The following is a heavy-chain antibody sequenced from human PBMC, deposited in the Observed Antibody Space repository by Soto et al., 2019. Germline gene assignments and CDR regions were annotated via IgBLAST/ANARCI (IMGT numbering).Heavy chain of an antibody. CDR1: GSSSDPFT. D-gene: IGHD2-15*01. CDR3: AVSSPDIVVLPSSIYFTS. Sequence: PGGSLRLSCAASGSSSDPFTMHWVRELPGKGLEWVAGLSWDRSTVAYADSVQGRFTISRDHAKNSVDLLMDSLRPDDTALYFCAVSSPDIVVLPSSIYFTSWGPGTQVTAPQ. J-gene: IGHJ4*02. CDR2: LSWDRSTV. V-gene: IGHV3-9*02.